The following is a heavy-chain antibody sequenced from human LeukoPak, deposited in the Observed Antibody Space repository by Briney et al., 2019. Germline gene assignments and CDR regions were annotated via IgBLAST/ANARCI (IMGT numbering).Heavy chain of an antibody. CDR2: INQDGSQK. J-gene: IGHJ3*02. V-gene: IGHV3-7*01. CDR1: GFTFSTYW. CDR3: ARDLGLRAFDI. Sequence: PGGSLRLSCAASGFTFSTYWMSWVRQAPGKGLEWVANINQDGSQKYYVDSVKGRFTISRDNAKNLLYLQMNSLRAEDTAVFYCARDLGLRAFDIWGQGTMVTVSS.